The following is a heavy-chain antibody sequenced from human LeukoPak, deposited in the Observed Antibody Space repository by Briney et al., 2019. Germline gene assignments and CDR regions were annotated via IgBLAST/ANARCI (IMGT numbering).Heavy chain of an antibody. J-gene: IGHJ4*02. CDR2: IYYGGTT. CDR3: VTDASPYRNTY. Sequence: SETLSLTCTVSGGSISRSSSYWGWIRQPPGKGLEWLGRIYYGGTTYYNPPLKSRVTITVDTSTNQFSLKLSPVTAADAAVYYCVTDASPYRNTYWGQGTLVTVSS. CDR1: GGSISRSSSY. D-gene: IGHD1-1*01. V-gene: IGHV4-39*07.